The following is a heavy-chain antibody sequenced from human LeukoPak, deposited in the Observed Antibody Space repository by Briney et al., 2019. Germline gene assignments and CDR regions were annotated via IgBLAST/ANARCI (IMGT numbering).Heavy chain of an antibody. V-gene: IGHV3-23*01. Sequence: GGSLRLSCAASGFTFSSYAMSWVRQAPGKGLEWVSAISSSGGSTYYADSVKGRFTISRDNSKNTLYLQMNSLRAEDTAVYYCAKDGYYYGSGSYDYWGQGTLVTVSS. CDR3: AKDGYYYGSGSYDY. J-gene: IGHJ4*02. CDR1: GFTFSSYA. CDR2: ISSSGGST. D-gene: IGHD3-10*01.